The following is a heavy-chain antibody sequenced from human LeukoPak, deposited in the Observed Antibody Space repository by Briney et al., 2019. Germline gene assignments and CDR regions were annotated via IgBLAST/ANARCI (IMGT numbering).Heavy chain of an antibody. CDR3: AKGNTIFGVVTPFDY. V-gene: IGHV3-23*01. CDR1: GFTFSSYA. J-gene: IGHJ4*02. CDR2: ISGSGGST. Sequence: GGSLRLSCAASGFTFSSYAMSWVCQAPGKGLEWVSAISGSGGSTYYADSVKGRFTISRDNSKNTLYLQMNSLRAEDTAVYYCAKGNTIFGVVTPFDYWGQGTLVTVSS. D-gene: IGHD3-3*01.